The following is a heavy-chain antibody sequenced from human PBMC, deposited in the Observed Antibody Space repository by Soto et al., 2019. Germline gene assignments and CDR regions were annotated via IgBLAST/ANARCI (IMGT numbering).Heavy chain of an antibody. V-gene: IGHV3-53*04. D-gene: IGHD2-15*01. CDR1: GVTRSSSY. CDR2: FYSGGKT. J-gene: IGHJ6*04. Sequence: PGGSPRLSCSAPGVTRSSSYINWVRPAPGKGLEWVSTFYSGGKTYYADSVKGRFTISRHSSENTLYLQMNSLRSEDTAVYYCARAGQYCTTGTCYPASMGVWGEGTTVTVSS. CDR3: ARAGQYCTTGTCYPASMGV.